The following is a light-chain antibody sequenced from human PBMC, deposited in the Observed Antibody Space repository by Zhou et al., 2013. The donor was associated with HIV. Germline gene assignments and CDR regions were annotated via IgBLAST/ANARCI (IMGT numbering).Light chain of an antibody. CDR1: ENVKTY. V-gene: IGKV1-39*01. CDR2: AAS. Sequence: DMQVTQSPSSLSASVGDSVTITCRASENVKTYLNWYQQKPGQAPKRLIYAASTLESGVPSRISGSGSGTDFTLTISRLQPEDFATYYCQQSFSLPWTFGQGTKVEIK. J-gene: IGKJ1*01. CDR3: QQSFSLPWT.